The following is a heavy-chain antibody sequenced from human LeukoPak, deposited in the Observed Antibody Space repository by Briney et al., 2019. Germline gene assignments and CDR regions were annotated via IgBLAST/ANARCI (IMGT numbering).Heavy chain of an antibody. Sequence: SETLSLTCTVSGGSISSYYWSWIRQPPGKGLEWIGYIYYSGSTYYNPSLKSRLTISVDTSKNQFSLKLSSVTAADTAVYYCAREKAGSTGSIDSWGQGTLVTVSS. CDR1: GGSISSYY. CDR2: IYYSGST. CDR3: AREKAGSTGSIDS. V-gene: IGHV4-59*12. D-gene: IGHD2-2*01. J-gene: IGHJ4*02.